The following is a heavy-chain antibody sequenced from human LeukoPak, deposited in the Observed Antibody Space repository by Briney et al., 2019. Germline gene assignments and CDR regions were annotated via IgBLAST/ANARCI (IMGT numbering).Heavy chain of an antibody. CDR1: GFTFSSYA. V-gene: IGHV3-30*04. CDR2: ISYDGSNK. Sequence: GGSLRLSCAASGFTFSSYAMHWVRQAPGKGLEWVAVISYDGSNKYYADSVKGRFTISRDNSKNTLYLQMNSLRAEDTAVYYCASGFHHWGQGTLVTVSS. J-gene: IGHJ1*01. CDR3: ASGFHH.